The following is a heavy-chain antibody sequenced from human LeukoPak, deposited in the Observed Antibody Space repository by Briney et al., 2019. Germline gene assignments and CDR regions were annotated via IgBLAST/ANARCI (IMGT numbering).Heavy chain of an antibody. CDR1: GGTFSSYA. V-gene: IGHV1-69*13. CDR2: IIPIFGTA. D-gene: IGHD3-22*01. Sequence: GASVKVSCKASGGTFSSYAISWVRQAPGQGLEWMGGIIPIFGTANYAQKFQGRVTITADESTSTAYMELSSLRSEDTAVYYRARYYDSSGSIDAFDIWGQGTMVTVSS. CDR3: ARYYDSSGSIDAFDI. J-gene: IGHJ3*02.